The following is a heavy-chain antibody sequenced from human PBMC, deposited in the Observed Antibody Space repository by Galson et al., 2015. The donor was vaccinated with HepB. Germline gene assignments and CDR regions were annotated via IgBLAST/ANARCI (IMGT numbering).Heavy chain of an antibody. J-gene: IGHJ5*02. V-gene: IGHV4-4*02. D-gene: IGHD2-2*01. CDR1: GGSISSSNR. CDR2: IYHSGST. Sequence: LSLTCAVSGGSISSSNRWSWVRQPPGKGLEWIGEIYHSGSTNYNPSLKSRVTISVDKSKNQFSLKLSSVTAADTAVYYCARVVVPAVGWFDPWGQGTLVTVSS. CDR3: ARVVVPAVGWFDP.